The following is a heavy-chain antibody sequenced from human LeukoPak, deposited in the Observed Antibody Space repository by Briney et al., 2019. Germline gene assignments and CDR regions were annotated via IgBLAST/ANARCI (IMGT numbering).Heavy chain of an antibody. CDR2: IYYSGST. V-gene: IGHV4-39*01. J-gene: IGHJ4*02. CDR3: ASLGYNWNYVY. Sequence: PSETLSLTCTVSGGSISSSSYYWGWIRQPPGKGLEWIGSIYYSGSTYYNPSLKSRVTISVDTSKNQFSLKLSSVTAADTAVYYCASLGYNWNYVYWGQGTLVTVSS. D-gene: IGHD1-1*01. CDR1: GGSISSSSYY.